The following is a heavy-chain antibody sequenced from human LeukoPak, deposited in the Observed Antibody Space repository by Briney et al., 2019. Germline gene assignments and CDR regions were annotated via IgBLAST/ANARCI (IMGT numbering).Heavy chain of an antibody. V-gene: IGHV3-48*03. CDR1: GYTFSIYE. D-gene: IGHD3-10*02. CDR3: AELGITMIGGV. Sequence: PGGSLRLSCAASGYTFSIYEMNWVRRARGGGLVWVSYISSSGSTIYYADSVKGRFTTSRYNAMNSLYLQMNSLRAEDTAVYYCAELGITMIGGVWGKGTTVTISS. CDR2: ISSSGSTI. J-gene: IGHJ6*04.